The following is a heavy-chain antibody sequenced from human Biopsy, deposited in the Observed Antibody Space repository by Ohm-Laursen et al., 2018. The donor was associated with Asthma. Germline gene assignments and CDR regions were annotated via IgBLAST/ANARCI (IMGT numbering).Heavy chain of an antibody. Sequence: SVTLSFTCTVSGGSMSSSSYSWGWIRQPPGKGLEWIGSISYTGNTDIPSLRSRVTLSVNTSQNNFSLKLTSVTAADTAVFYCARHWNWGSFFDYWGQGMLVTVSS. J-gene: IGHJ4*02. CDR3: ARHWNWGSFFDY. CDR2: ISYTGNT. V-gene: IGHV4-39*01. D-gene: IGHD7-27*01. CDR1: GGSMSSSSYS.